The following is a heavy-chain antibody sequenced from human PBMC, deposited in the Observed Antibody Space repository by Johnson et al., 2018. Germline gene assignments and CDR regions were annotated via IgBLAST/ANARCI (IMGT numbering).Heavy chain of an antibody. CDR1: GFSVSSNY. V-gene: IGHV3-53*01. CDR2: IYTSGST. CDR3: TKDHDCSGGSCYADYFQH. Sequence: VQLVESGGGLIQXGGSXRLXCAASGFSVSSNYMNWVRQAPGKGLEWVSIIYTSGSTYYADAAKGRFIISRDISKNTVYLQMNNLRAEDTAMYYCTKDHDCSGGSCYADYFQHWGQGTLVTVSS. D-gene: IGHD2-15*01. J-gene: IGHJ1*01.